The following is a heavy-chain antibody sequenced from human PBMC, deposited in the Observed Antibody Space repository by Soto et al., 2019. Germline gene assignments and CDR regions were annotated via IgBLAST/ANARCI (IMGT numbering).Heavy chain of an antibody. Sequence: GGDLSLSCAASGFTYSDYAMHWVRQAPGKGLEWVADLSHDGRNTHYADSVKGRFTISRDSSKNTVSLEMTSLRAEDRAVYYCAKGGRQWLVTSDFNYWGQGA. CDR1: GFTYSDYA. CDR2: LSHDGRNT. D-gene: IGHD6-19*01. CDR3: AKGGRQWLVTSDFNY. V-gene: IGHV3-30*18. J-gene: IGHJ4*02.